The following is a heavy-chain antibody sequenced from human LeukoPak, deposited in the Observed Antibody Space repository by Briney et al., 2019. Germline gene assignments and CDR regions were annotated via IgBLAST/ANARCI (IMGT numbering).Heavy chain of an antibody. CDR3: ARDSVSYYDGGLDY. CDR2: ISSSSSYI. CDR1: GFTFSSYS. D-gene: IGHD3-22*01. J-gene: IGHJ4*02. V-gene: IGHV3-21*01. Sequence: GGSLRLSCAASGFTFSSYSMNWVRQAPGKGLEWVSSISSSSSYIYYADSVKGRFTISRDNAKNSLYLQMNSLRAEDTAVYYFARDSVSYYDGGLDYWGQGTLVTVSS.